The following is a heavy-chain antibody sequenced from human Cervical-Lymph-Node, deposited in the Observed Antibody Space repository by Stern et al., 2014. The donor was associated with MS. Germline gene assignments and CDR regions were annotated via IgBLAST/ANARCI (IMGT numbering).Heavy chain of an antibody. CDR3: ARRTTGWTEVAFSDYFDI. CDR2: MNPKRWAT. Sequence: VQLVESGAEVRKPGASVKVACKASGYGFTNYDINWGRQASGQGLVWMGWMNPKRWATGYAQNFQGRLTMTRDTSTDTVDMELSDLTSEDTGVYYWARRTTGWTEVAFSDYFDIWGQGTVITVSS. V-gene: IGHV1-8*01. D-gene: IGHD1-1*01. J-gene: IGHJ3*02. CDR1: GYGFTNYD.